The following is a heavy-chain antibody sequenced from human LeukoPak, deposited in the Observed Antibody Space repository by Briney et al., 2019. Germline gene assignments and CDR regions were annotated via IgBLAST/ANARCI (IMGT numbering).Heavy chain of an antibody. CDR2: ISGNSGST. Sequence: GGSLRLSCEASGLTFSSYAMTWVRQAPGKGLEWVSTISGNSGSTYYADSVKGRFTISRDNAKNSMFLQMNSLRAEDTAVYYCARDASDPKPFEYRGQGILVTVSS. CDR1: GLTFSSYA. V-gene: IGHV3-23*01. J-gene: IGHJ4*02. CDR3: ARDASDPKPFEY.